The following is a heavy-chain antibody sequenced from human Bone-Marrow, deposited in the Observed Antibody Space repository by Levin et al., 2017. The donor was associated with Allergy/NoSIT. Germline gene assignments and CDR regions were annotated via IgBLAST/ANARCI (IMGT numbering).Heavy chain of an antibody. V-gene: IGHV5-10-1*01. CDR2: IGPADSYA. CDR3: ASDWDDAFDI. D-gene: IGHD1-26*01. J-gene: IGHJ3*02. CDR1: GYNFPNYW. Sequence: GESLKISCKGSGYNFPNYWINWVRQLPGKGLEWMGRIGPADSYADYNPSFRGHVTMSADKSISTAYLQWSGLRASDTAVYFCASDWDDAFDIWGQGTLVTVSS.